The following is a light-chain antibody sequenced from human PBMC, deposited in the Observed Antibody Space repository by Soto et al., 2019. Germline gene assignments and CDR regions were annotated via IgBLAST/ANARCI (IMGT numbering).Light chain of an antibody. Sequence: EIVLTQSPGTPSLSPGERATLSCRASQSVSSSFLAWYQQKPGQAPRLLIYGASSRATVIPDRFSGSGSGTDFTLTISRLEPEDFAVYYCQQYGSTPITFGQGTRLEIK. CDR3: QQYGSTPIT. V-gene: IGKV3-20*01. CDR1: QSVSSSF. J-gene: IGKJ5*01. CDR2: GAS.